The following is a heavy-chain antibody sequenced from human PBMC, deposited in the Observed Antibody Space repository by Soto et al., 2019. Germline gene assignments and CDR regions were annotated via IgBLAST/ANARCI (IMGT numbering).Heavy chain of an antibody. Sequence: EVQLLESGGGLVQPGGSLRLSCAASGFTFSSYDMSWVRQPPGKGLEWVSAITGSGRRTYYADSVKGRFTISRDNTRNTIYLQVNSLRAQDTAVYYCVKGRGYSCGGDWGQGTRVTVSS. J-gene: IGHJ4*02. CDR1: GFTFSSYD. CDR3: VKGRGYSCGGD. V-gene: IGHV3-23*01. CDR2: ITGSGRRT. D-gene: IGHD5-18*01.